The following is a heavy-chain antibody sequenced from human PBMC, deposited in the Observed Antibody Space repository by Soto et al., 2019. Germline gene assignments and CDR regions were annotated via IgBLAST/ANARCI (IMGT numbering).Heavy chain of an antibody. CDR3: PPPGGPGVFDAVDI. Sequence: GALTLSCAASGFIFNTYAMNWVRQAPGKGLEWVSAISSIGGTTFYSESVRGRFTIARDNSKSTLYLQMRGLRTEDQSVYYCPPPGGPGVFDAVDIWGQGTMVTVSS. D-gene: IGHD2-8*01. V-gene: IGHV3-23*01. J-gene: IGHJ3*02. CDR1: GFIFNTYA. CDR2: ISSIGGTT.